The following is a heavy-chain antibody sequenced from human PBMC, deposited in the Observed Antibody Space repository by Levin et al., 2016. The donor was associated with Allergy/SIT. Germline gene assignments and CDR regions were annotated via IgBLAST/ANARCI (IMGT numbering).Heavy chain of an antibody. V-gene: IGHV1-2*02. D-gene: IGHD6-19*01. Sequence: ASVKVSCKASGYSFTNYYVHWVRQAPGQGLEWMGGINPNSGDTNTAQNFQGRVTVTRDTSISTVYMELSRLSSDDTARYYCAQIGCPAVAGVNHHYDMDVWGQGTTVTVSS. CDR2: INPNSGDT. J-gene: IGHJ6*02. CDR3: AQIGCPAVAGVNHHYDMDV. CDR1: GYSFTNYY.